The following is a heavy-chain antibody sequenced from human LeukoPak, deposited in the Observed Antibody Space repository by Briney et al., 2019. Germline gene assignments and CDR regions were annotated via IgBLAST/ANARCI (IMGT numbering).Heavy chain of an antibody. J-gene: IGHJ4*02. V-gene: IGHV3-74*01. D-gene: IGHD1-26*01. CDR3: ASGRLVGAPDY. CDR1: GFTFSSYW. Sequence: GRSLRLSCAASGFTFSSYWMHWVRQPPGKGLVWVSRITSDGSGIGYADSVKGRFSTSRDNAKNTLYLQMNSLRAEDTAVYYCASGRLVGAPDYWGQGTLVTVSS. CDR2: ITSDGSGI.